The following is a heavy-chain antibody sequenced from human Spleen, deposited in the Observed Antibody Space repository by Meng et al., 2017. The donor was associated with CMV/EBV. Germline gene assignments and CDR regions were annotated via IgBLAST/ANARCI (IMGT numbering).Heavy chain of an antibody. Sequence: GGSLRLSCAASGFTFSSYWMHWVRQAPGKGLEWVAVISYDGSTKYFADSVKGRFTISRDNSRNTLFLQMNSLRPQDTAVYYCARHLYGDEYFLDYWGQGTRVTVSS. CDR1: GFTFSSYW. CDR2: ISYDGSTK. CDR3: ARHLYGDEYFLDY. V-gene: IGHV3-30*19. J-gene: IGHJ4*02. D-gene: IGHD4-17*01.